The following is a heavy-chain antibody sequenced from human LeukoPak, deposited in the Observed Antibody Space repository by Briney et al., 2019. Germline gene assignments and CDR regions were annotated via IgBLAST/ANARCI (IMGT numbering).Heavy chain of an antibody. D-gene: IGHD6-19*01. J-gene: IGHJ4*02. CDR2: LYYGGST. CDR1: GGSISSSDYY. Sequence: PSETLSLTCTVSGGSISSSDYYWGWIRQPPGKGLEWIGSLYYGGSTYYNPSLKSRVTVSVDTSKNQFSLKLNSVTAADTAVYYCARHGSAWYIDNWGQGTLVTVSS. CDR3: ARHGSAWYIDN. V-gene: IGHV4-39*01.